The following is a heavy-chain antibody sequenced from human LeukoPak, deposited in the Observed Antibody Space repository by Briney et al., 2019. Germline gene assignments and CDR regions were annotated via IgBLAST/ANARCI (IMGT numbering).Heavy chain of an antibody. Sequence: SETLSLTCTVSGGSISSYYWSWIRQPPGKGLEWIGYIYYSGSTNYNPSLKSRVTIPVDTSKNQFSLKLSSVTAADTAVYYCARHGKDYYGSGSYALYYYYGMDVWGQGTTVTVSS. D-gene: IGHD3-10*01. CDR3: ARHGKDYYGSGSYALYYYYGMDV. J-gene: IGHJ6*02. CDR2: IYYSGST. V-gene: IGHV4-59*08. CDR1: GGSISSYY.